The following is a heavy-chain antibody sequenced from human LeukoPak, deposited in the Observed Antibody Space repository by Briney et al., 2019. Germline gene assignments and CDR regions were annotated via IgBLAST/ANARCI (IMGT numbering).Heavy chain of an antibody. CDR3: ARLQGSSWFDY. D-gene: IGHD6-13*01. CDR1: GGSFSSRSYY. V-gene: IGHV4-39*01. CDR2: LYYSGST. J-gene: IGHJ4*02. Sequence: SETLSLTCSVSGGSFSSRSYYWAWIRQPPGKGLEWIGNLYYSGSTYYNPSLKSRVTISVDTSKNQFSLKLSSVTAADTAVYYCARLQGSSWFDYWGQGTLVTVSS.